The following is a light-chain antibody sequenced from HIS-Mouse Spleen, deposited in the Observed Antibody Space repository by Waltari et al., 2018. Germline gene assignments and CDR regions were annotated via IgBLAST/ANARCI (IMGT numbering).Light chain of an antibody. V-gene: IGLV3-10*01. Sequence: SYELTQPPSVSVSPGQTASITCNGGAWPINYAYWYQQKSGKAPVLVIYEDSKRPSGIPERFSGSSSGTMATVTISGAQVEDEADYYCYSTDSSGNHRVFGGGTKLTVL. CDR3: YSTDSSGNHRV. J-gene: IGLJ2*01. CDR2: EDS. CDR1: AWPINY.